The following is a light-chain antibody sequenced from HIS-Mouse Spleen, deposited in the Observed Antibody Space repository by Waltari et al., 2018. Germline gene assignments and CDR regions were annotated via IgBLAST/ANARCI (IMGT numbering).Light chain of an antibody. V-gene: IGKV1-33*01. CDR3: QQYDNLLT. Sequence: DIQMIQSPSSLSASVGDRVTITCQAIQDISNYLNWYQQKPGKAPKLLIYGASNLETGVPSRFSGSGSGTDFTFTISSLQPEDIATYYCQQYDNLLTFGGGTKVEIK. CDR1: QDISNY. CDR2: GAS. J-gene: IGKJ4*01.